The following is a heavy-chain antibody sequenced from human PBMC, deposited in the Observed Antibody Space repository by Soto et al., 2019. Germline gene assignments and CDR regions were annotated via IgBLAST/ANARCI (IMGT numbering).Heavy chain of an antibody. J-gene: IGHJ6*02. CDR3: ARVGWELHSGASIHYLLSV. CDR2: ISAYNGNT. V-gene: IGHV1-18*01. Sequence: ASVKVSCKASGYTFTSYGISWVRQAPGQGLEWMGWISAYNGNTNYAQKLQGRVTMTTDTSTSTAYMELRSLRSDDTAVYYCARVGWELHSGASIHYLLSVCGQGTTVPGS. D-gene: IGHD1-26*01. CDR1: GYTFTSYG.